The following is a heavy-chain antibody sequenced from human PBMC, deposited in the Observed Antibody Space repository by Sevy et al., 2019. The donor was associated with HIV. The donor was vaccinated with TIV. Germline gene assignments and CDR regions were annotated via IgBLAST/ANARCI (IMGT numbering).Heavy chain of an antibody. V-gene: IGHV1-18*01. Sequence: ASVKVSCQASGYTFTNYRITWVRQAPGQGLEWMGWISPFSGDTKSAQKLQGRVTMITDTCTDTAYMELRGLRSDDTAIYYCARAYCSGGRCYSLAYWGQGTLVTVSS. D-gene: IGHD2-15*01. J-gene: IGHJ4*02. CDR2: ISPFSGDT. CDR1: GYTFTNYR. CDR3: ARAYCSGGRCYSLAY.